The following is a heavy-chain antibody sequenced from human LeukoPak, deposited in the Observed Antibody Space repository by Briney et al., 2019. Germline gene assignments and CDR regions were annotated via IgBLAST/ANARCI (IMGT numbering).Heavy chain of an antibody. CDR2: IRYDGSNK. Sequence: QPGGSLRLSCAASGFTFSSYGMHWVRQAPGKGLEWVAFIRYDGSNKYYADSVKGRFTISRGNPKNTLYLQMNSLRAEDTAVYYCAKDLYPGIAAAGPTNWFDPWGQGTLVTVSS. V-gene: IGHV3-30*02. D-gene: IGHD6-13*01. CDR3: AKDLYPGIAAAGPTNWFDP. J-gene: IGHJ5*02. CDR1: GFTFSSYG.